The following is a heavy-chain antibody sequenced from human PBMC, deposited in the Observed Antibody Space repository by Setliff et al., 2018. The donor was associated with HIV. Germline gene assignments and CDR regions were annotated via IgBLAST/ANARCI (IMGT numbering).Heavy chain of an antibody. V-gene: IGHV4-30-4*08. D-gene: IGHD3-22*01. CDR1: GGSISSGTYY. CDR3: ASLNYYDSSGYYPH. CDR2: IYYSGST. J-gene: IGHJ4*02. Sequence: SETLSLTCTVSGGSISSGTYYWSWIRQPPGKGLEWIGYIYYSGSTYYNPSLKSRVTIAVDTSKNQFSLKLSSVTAADTAVYYCASLNYYDSSGYYPHWGQGTLVTVSS.